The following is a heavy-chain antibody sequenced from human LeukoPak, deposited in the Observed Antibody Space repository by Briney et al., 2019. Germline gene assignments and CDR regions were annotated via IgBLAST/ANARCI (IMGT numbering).Heavy chain of an antibody. CDR3: ARGGRGKAVDFDF. CDR1: GGSISSYY. V-gene: IGHV4-4*07. J-gene: IGHJ4*02. D-gene: IGHD6-19*01. Sequence: PPETLSLTCTVSGGSISSYYWIWIRQPAGKGLEWIGRIYTSGSTNYNPSLKSRVTMSVDTSKNQVSLKLRSVTDADTAVYYCARGGRGKAVDFDFWGQGTLVTVSS. CDR2: IYTSGST.